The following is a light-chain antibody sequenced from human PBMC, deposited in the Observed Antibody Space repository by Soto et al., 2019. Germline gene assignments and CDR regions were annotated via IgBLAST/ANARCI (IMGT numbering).Light chain of an antibody. CDR1: SSDVGAYKY. V-gene: IGLV2-8*01. J-gene: IGLJ3*02. Sequence: QSALTQPPSASGSPGQSVTISCTGTSSDVGAYKYVSWYQQYPGKAPKLMIYEVTKRPSGVPDRFSGSKSGNTASLTVSGLQAEDEADYYCTPYVGHDLWVFGGGTKLTVL. CDR3: TPYVGHDLWV. CDR2: EVT.